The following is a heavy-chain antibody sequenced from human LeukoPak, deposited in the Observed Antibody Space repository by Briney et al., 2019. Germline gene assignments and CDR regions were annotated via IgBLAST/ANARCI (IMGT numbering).Heavy chain of an antibody. V-gene: IGHV4-38-2*02. D-gene: IGHD2-2*01. CDR1: GYSIISGYY. J-gene: IGHJ4*02. CDR2: IYHSGST. Sequence: PSETLSLTCTVSGYSIISGYYWAWIRQPPGKGLEWIGNIYHSGSTYYNPSLKTRVSMSVDTSKNQFSPRLSSVTAADTAMYYCATTSGCSSASCPSGVLDYWGQGTLVTVSS. CDR3: ATTSGCSSASCPSGVLDY.